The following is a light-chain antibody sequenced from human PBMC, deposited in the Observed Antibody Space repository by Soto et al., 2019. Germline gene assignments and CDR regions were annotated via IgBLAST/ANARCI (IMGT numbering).Light chain of an antibody. Sequence: DIQLTQSPSTLSASVGDRVTLTCRASESISRWLAWYPQKPGKAPNLLIYDASTLETGVPSGFSGSGFGTEFTLTISSLQPDDFATYYCQQYDTFPPTFGGGTKVDIK. J-gene: IGKJ4*01. CDR2: DAS. CDR3: QQYDTFPPT. V-gene: IGKV1-5*01. CDR1: ESISRW.